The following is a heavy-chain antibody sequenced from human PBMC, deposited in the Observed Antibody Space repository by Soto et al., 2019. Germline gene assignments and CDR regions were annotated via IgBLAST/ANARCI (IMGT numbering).Heavy chain of an antibody. J-gene: IGHJ4*02. CDR1: GYTFTNYY. CDR3: ARDPDYGSARGYFDY. D-gene: IGHD3-10*01. Sequence: ASVKVSCKASGYTFTNYYMHWVRQAPGQGLEWMGLINPNGGGTRYQQKFQGRVTMTRDTSTSTVFMELSSLRSDDTAVYYCARDPDYGSARGYFDYWGQGTVVTVSS. V-gene: IGHV1-46*03. CDR2: INPNGGGT.